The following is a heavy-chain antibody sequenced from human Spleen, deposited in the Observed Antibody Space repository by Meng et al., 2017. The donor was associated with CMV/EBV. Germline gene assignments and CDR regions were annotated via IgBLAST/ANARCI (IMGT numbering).Heavy chain of an antibody. D-gene: IGHD6-6*01. CDR1: GGSVS. CDR3: ARDISYGSSTFFDY. Sequence: SETLSLTCTVSGGSVSWSWIRQPPGKGLEWIGYIYYSGSTSYNPSLKSRVNISLDTSKNQFSLKLSSVTAADTAVYYCARDISYGSSTFFDYWGQGTLVTVSS. V-gene: IGHV4-59*02. J-gene: IGHJ4*02. CDR2: IYYSGST.